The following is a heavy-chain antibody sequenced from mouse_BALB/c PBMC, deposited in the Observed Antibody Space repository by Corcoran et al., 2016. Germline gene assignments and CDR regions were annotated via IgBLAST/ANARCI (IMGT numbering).Heavy chain of an antibody. CDR3: ARPTAHWYFDV. J-gene: IGHJ1*01. CDR2: INPNNGGT. V-gene: IGHV1-22*01. D-gene: IGHD1-2*01. CDR1: GYTFTEYT. Sequence: EVQLQQSGPELVKPGASVKISCKTSGYTFTEYTMHWVKQSHGKSLKWIGGINPNNGGTSYNQKFKGKATLTVDKSSSTAYMELRSLTSEDSTVYYCARPTAHWYFDVWGAGTTVTVSS.